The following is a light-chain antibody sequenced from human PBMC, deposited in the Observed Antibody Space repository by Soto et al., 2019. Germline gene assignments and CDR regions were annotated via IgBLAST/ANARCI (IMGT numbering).Light chain of an antibody. CDR3: QQYNNWPPWT. Sequence: EIVMTQSPATLSVSPGEGATLSCRASQSISSNLAWYQQKPGQVPRLLIYGASTRATGIPARFSGSGSGTEFTLTISSLQSEDFAVYYCQQYNNWPPWTFGQGTKVDIK. V-gene: IGKV3-15*01. CDR2: GAS. CDR1: QSISSN. J-gene: IGKJ1*01.